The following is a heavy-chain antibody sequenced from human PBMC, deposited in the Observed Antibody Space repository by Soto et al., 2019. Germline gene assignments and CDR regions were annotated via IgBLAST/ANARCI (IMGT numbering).Heavy chain of an antibody. D-gene: IGHD1-26*01. J-gene: IGHJ4*02. CDR1: GFTFSNSN. Sequence: EVRLVESGGGLVQPGGSLRLSCEASGFTFSNSNLNWVRQAPGKGLEWVSYISFSSGNIYYADSGKGRFTISRDNAKNSLYLQMNSLSDEDTAVSYCERAHCESGSYYGLFDYWGQGTLVTVSS. CDR3: ERAHCESGSYYGLFDY. CDR2: ISFSSGNI. V-gene: IGHV3-48*02.